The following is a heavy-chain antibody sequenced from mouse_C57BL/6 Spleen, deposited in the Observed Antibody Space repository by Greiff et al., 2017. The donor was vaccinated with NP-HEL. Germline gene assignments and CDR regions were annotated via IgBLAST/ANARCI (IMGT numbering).Heavy chain of an antibody. V-gene: IGHV5-6*01. Sequence: EVKVVESGGDLVKPGGSLKLSCAASGFTFSSYGMSWVRQTPDKRLEWVATISSGGSYTYYPDSVQGRFTITRDNSQNTLYLQMSSLKSEDTAMYYCASSNWGGPPSFSYWGKGTLVTVSA. D-gene: IGHD4-1*01. J-gene: IGHJ3*01. CDR2: ISSGGSYT. CDR3: ASSNWGGPPSFSY. CDR1: GFTFSSYG.